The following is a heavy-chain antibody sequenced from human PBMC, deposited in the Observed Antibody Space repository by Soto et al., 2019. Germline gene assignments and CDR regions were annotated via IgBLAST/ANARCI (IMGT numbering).Heavy chain of an antibody. D-gene: IGHD2-15*01. CDR1: GYTFTGYY. J-gene: IGHJ6*02. V-gene: IGHV1-2*04. CDR3: ARVPFEYCSGGSCYYYYGMDV. CDR2: INPNSGGT. Sequence: GASVKVSCKASGYTFTGYYMHWVRQAPGQGLEWMGWINPNSGGTNYAQKFQGWVTMTRDTSISTAYIELSRLRPDDTAVYYCARVPFEYCSGGSCYYYYGMDVWGQGTTVTVSS.